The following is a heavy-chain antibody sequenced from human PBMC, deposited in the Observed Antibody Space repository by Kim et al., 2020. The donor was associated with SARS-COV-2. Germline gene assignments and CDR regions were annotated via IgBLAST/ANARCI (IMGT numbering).Heavy chain of an antibody. J-gene: IGHJ4*02. CDR2: INPSTGDT. CDR3: ATQIYDIDY. CDR1: GYTFTDWY. D-gene: IGHD5-12*01. Sequence: ASVKVSCKASGYTFTDWYFHWVRQAPGQGPEWVGWINPSTGDTNYEEKFQGRVTMTRDTANSAAYLEVNSLRSDDTALYYCATQIYDIDYWGQGTLVTVS. V-gene: IGHV1-2*02.